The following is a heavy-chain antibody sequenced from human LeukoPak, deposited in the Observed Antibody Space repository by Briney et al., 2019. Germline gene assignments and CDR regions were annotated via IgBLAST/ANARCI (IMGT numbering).Heavy chain of an antibody. CDR1: GYTFTSYG. V-gene: IGHV1-2*02. J-gene: IGHJ4*02. CDR3: ASEIAAAGFRDGLDY. Sequence: GASVKVSCKASGYTFTSYGISWVRQAPGQGLEWMGWINPNSGGTNYAQKFQGRVTMTRDTSISTAYMELSRLRSDDTAVYYCASEIAAAGFRDGLDYWGQGTLVTVSS. CDR2: INPNSGGT. D-gene: IGHD6-13*01.